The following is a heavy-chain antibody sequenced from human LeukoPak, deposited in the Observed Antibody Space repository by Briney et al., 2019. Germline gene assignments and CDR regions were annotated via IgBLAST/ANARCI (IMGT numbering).Heavy chain of an antibody. V-gene: IGHV3-23*01. CDR3: ARAHSSGWYAGV. CDR2: ITNSGGST. Sequence: GGSLRLSCAASGFTFNNYAMTWVRQAPGKGLEWVSAITNSGGSTYYADSVKGRFTISRDNSKNTLYLQMNSLRAEDTAVYYCARAHSSGWYAGVWGQGTLVTVSS. D-gene: IGHD6-19*01. CDR1: GFTFNNYA. J-gene: IGHJ4*02.